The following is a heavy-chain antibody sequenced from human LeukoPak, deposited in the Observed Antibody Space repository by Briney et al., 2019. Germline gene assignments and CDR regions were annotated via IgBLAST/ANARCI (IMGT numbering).Heavy chain of an antibody. CDR1: GYTFTSYY. V-gene: IGHV1-46*01. Sequence: SVTVSCKASGYTFTSYYMHWVRQAPGQGLEWMGIINPSGGSTSYAQKFQGRVTMIRDTSTSTVYLELSSLRSEDTAVYYCARALRYCSGGRCYSFDYWGAGTLCTVSS. D-gene: IGHD2-15*01. J-gene: IGHJ4*01. CDR2: INPSGGST. CDR3: ARALRYCSGGRCYSFDY.